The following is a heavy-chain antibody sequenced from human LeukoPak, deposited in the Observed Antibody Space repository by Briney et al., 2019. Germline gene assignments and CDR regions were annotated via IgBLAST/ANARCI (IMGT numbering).Heavy chain of an antibody. CDR3: ARIGQAAAGDFDY. V-gene: IGHV1-8*03. Sequence: GASVKVFCKASGYTFTSYDMNWVRQAPGQGLEWMGWMNPNSGNTSYAQKFQGRVTITRNTSISTAYMELSSLRSEDTAVYYCARIGQAAAGDFDYWGQGTLVTVSS. D-gene: IGHD6-13*01. CDR1: GYTFTSYD. J-gene: IGHJ4*02. CDR2: MNPNSGNT.